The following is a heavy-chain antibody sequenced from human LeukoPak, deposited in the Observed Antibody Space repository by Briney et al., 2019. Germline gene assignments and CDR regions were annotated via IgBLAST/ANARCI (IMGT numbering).Heavy chain of an antibody. CDR1: GFTFSIYG. D-gene: IGHD3-10*01. V-gene: IGHV3-30*03. CDR3: ARDWGVDF. Sequence: GGSLRLSCAASGFTFSIYGMHWVRQAPGKGLEWVAATSYDGGNKYYVDSVQGRFTISRDNSKNTLYLQMNSLRPEDTAVYYCARDWGVDFWGQGTLVTVSS. CDR2: TSYDGGNK. J-gene: IGHJ4*02.